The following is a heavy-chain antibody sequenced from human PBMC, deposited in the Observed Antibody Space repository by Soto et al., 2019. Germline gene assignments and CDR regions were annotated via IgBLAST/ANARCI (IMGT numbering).Heavy chain of an antibody. J-gene: IGHJ4*02. D-gene: IGHD5-18*01. Sequence: GASVKVSCKTSGYTFTLYTIHWVRQAPGQRLEWMGWIHTGNGNTKFSQRFQGRVTMSSDTSASTAYMELSSLTSEDTAVYYCAKLGGGYIFGPYLDFWGQGTLVTVSS. CDR1: GYTFTLYT. CDR3: AKLGGGYIFGPYLDF. V-gene: IGHV1-3*04. CDR2: IHTGNGNT.